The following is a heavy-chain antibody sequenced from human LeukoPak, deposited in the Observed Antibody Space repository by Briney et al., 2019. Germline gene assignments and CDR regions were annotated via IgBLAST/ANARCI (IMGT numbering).Heavy chain of an antibody. CDR1: GFTFSSYS. Sequence: GGSLRLSCAASGFTFSSYSMNWVRQAPGKGLEWVTSISSSSYIYYADSVKGRFTISRDNAKNSLYLQMNSLRAEDTAVYYCARDGYYYDSSGYYYWGQGTLVTVSS. CDR2: ISSSSYI. CDR3: ARDGYYYDSSGYYY. D-gene: IGHD3-22*01. V-gene: IGHV3-21*01. J-gene: IGHJ4*02.